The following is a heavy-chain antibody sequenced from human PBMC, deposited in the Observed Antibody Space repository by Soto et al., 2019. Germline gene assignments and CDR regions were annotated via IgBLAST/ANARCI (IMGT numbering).Heavy chain of an antibody. Sequence: GGSLRLSCTASGFTFGDYAMSWFRQAPGKGLEWVGFIRSKAYGGTTEYAASVKGRFTISRDDSKSIAYLQMNSLKTEDTAVYYCTTPWGGYDLPYYYYGMDVWGQGTTVTVSS. D-gene: IGHD5-12*01. CDR3: TTPWGGYDLPYYYYGMDV. J-gene: IGHJ6*02. CDR2: IRSKAYGGTT. CDR1: GFTFGDYA. V-gene: IGHV3-49*03.